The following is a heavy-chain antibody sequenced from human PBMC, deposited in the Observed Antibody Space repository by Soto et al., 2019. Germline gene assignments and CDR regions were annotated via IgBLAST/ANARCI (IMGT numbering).Heavy chain of an antibody. V-gene: IGHV4-4*02. CDR1: GGYIRSSNL. Sequence: SETLSLTCAVSGGYIRSSNLWSWVRQPPGKGLEWIGEIYHSGSTNYNPSLKSRVTISVDKSKNQFSLKLSSVTAADTAVYYCARLEKRAGTFAFDYWGQGTLVTV. J-gene: IGHJ4*02. CDR2: IYHSGST. CDR3: ARLEKRAGTFAFDY. D-gene: IGHD6-13*01.